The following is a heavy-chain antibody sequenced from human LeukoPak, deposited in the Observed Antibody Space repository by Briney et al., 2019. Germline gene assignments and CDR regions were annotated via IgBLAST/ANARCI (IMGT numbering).Heavy chain of an antibody. CDR2: ISSSSSTI. Sequence: GGSLRLSCAASGFTFSSYSMNWVRQAPGKGLEWVSYISSSSSTIYYADSVKGRFTISRDNAKNSLYLQMNSLTTDDSAFYYCSRAGILTTPYYFDLWGQGTLVTVSS. J-gene: IGHJ4*02. D-gene: IGHD4-11*01. CDR3: SRAGILTTPYYFDL. CDR1: GFTFSSYS. V-gene: IGHV3-48*01.